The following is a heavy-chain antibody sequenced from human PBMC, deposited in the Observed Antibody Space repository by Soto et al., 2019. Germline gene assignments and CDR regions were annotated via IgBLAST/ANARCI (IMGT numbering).Heavy chain of an antibody. J-gene: IGHJ4*02. V-gene: IGHV5-51*01. CDR2: IYPDDSDS. Sequence: GVSLKISCKGSGYKFTTYWIGWVRQMPGKGLEWMAIIYPDDSDSRYSPSFQGQVTISADKSISTAYLQWSSLKASDTAIYYCVATYGDYLDYWGQGTLVTVSS. D-gene: IGHD4-17*01. CDR3: VATYGDYLDY. CDR1: GYKFTTYW.